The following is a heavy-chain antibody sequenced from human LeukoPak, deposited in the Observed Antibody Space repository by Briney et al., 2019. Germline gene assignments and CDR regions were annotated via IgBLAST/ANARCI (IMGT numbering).Heavy chain of an antibody. Sequence: PGRSLRLSCAASGFTFDDYAMHWVRQAPGKGLEWVSGISWNSGSIGYADSVKGRFTISIDNAKNSLYLQMTSLRAEDSALYYCAKSAAAGTSSLLDYWGQGTLVTVSS. CDR2: ISWNSGSI. D-gene: IGHD6-13*01. CDR1: GFTFDDYA. CDR3: AKSAAAGTSSLLDY. V-gene: IGHV3-9*01. J-gene: IGHJ4*02.